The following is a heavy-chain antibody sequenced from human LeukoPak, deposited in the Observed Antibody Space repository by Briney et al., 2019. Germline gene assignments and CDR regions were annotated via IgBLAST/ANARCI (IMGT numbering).Heavy chain of an antibody. CDR1: GGTFSSYA. J-gene: IGHJ6*02. D-gene: IGHD2-2*01. Sequence: GASVKVSCKASGGTFSSYAISWVRQAPGQGLEWMGRMIPILGIANYAQKFQGRVTITADKSTSTAYMELSSLRSEDTAVYYCARPTREYCSSTSCYYYYGMDVWGQGTTVTVSS. V-gene: IGHV1-69*04. CDR2: MIPILGIA. CDR3: ARPTREYCSSTSCYYYYGMDV.